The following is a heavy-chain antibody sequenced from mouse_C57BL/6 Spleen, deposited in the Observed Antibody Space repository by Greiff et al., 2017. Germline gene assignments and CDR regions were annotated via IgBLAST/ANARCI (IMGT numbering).Heavy chain of an antibody. CDR1: GYAFSSSW. CDR2: IYPGDGDT. J-gene: IGHJ1*03. Sequence: QVQLQQSGPELVKPGASVKISCKASGYAFSSSWMNWVKQRPGKGLEWIGLIYPGDGDTNYNGKFKGKATLTADKSSSTAYMQLSSLTSEDSAVYFCAREDDYDWYFDVWGTGTTVTVSA. CDR3: AREDDYDWYFDV. V-gene: IGHV1-82*01. D-gene: IGHD2-4*01.